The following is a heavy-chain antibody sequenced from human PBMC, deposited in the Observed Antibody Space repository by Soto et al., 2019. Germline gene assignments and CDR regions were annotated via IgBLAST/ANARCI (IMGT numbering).Heavy chain of an antibody. CDR2: ISSSSSYI. Sequence: LRLSCAASGFTFSSYSMNWVRQAPGKGLEWVSSISSSSSYIYYADSVKGRFTISRDNAKNSLYLQMNSLRAEDTAVYYCARMGMQQPYYYYGMDVWGQGTTVTVSS. CDR3: ARMGMQQPYYYYGMDV. V-gene: IGHV3-21*01. D-gene: IGHD6-13*01. CDR1: GFTFSSYS. J-gene: IGHJ6*02.